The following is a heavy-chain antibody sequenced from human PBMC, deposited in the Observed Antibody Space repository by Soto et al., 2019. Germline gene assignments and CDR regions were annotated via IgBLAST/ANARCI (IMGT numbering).Heavy chain of an antibody. CDR3: AREYYGLLTGYYNDH. J-gene: IGHJ4*02. V-gene: IGHV3-74*01. Sequence: EVQLVESEGDSVQPGGSLRLSCAASGFPFSSYWMHWVRHTPGKGQEWVSRISGDGTTIYYADSVTGRFTVSRDNAKNTLSLQMSGLGAEDTAVYHCAREYYGLLTGYYNDHWGQGTLVSVSS. CDR1: GFPFSSYW. CDR2: ISGDGTTI. D-gene: IGHD3-9*01.